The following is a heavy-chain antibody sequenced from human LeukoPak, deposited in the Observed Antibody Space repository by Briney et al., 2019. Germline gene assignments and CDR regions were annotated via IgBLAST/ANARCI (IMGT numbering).Heavy chain of an antibody. D-gene: IGHD3-10*01. CDR3: ARLDGSLAHISGSYPDF. Sequence: SETLSLTCTVSGDSFTNTDFFCGWIRQPPGKGLEWIANIDDSGRIYSNPSLRSRVTMSRDTSKNQFSLKVTSVTAADTAVYYCARLDGSLAHISGSYPDFWGQGILVTVSS. CDR1: GDSFTNTDFF. V-gene: IGHV4-39*01. CDR2: IDDSGRI. J-gene: IGHJ4*02.